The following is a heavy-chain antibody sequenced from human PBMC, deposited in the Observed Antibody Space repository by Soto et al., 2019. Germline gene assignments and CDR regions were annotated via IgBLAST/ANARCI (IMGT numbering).Heavy chain of an antibody. CDR3: ARAGSSGWYRDWWFDP. CDR1: GGTFSSYA. D-gene: IGHD6-19*01. CDR2: IIPIFGTA. Sequence: QVQLVQSGAEVKKPGSSVKVSCKASGGTFSSYAISWVRQSPGQVLEWMGGIIPIFGTANYAQKFQGRVTITADESTSTAYMGLSSLRSEDTALYYCARAGSSGWYRDWWFDPWGQGTLVTVSS. V-gene: IGHV1-69*01. J-gene: IGHJ5*02.